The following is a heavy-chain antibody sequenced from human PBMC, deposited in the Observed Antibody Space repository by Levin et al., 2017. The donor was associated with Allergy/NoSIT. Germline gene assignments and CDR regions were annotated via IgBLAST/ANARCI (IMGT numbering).Heavy chain of an antibody. D-gene: IGHD3-3*01. V-gene: IGHV1-69*13. J-gene: IGHJ6*02. CDR2: IIPIFGTA. Sequence: SVKVSCKASGGTFSSYAISWVRQAPGQGLEWMGGIIPIFGTANYAQKFQGRVTITADESTSTAYMELSSLRSEDTAVYYCARAPPGRYYDFWSGYDRYYYGMDVWGQGTTVTVSS. CDR3: ARAPPGRYYDFWSGYDRYYYGMDV. CDR1: GGTFSSYA.